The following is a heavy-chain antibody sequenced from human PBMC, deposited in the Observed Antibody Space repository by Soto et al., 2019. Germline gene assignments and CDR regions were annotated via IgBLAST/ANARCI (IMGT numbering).Heavy chain of an antibody. D-gene: IGHD4-4*01. J-gene: IGHJ5*02. CDR2: IDGDGTST. Sequence: GGSLRLSCAASGFTFSGYLMYWVRQAPGKGLVWVSRIDGDGTSTGYADSVKGRFTISRDNAKNTLYLQMNSLRAEDTAVYYCARDPRNLGLDPWGLGTLVTVSS. CDR1: GFTFSGYL. CDR3: ARDPRNLGLDP. V-gene: IGHV3-74*01.